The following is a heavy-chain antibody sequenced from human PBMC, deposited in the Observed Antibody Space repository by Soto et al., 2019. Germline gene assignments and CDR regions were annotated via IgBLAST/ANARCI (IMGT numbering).Heavy chain of an antibody. J-gene: IGHJ3*02. D-gene: IGHD4-17*01. V-gene: IGHV4-31*03. CDR2: IYYSGST. CDR1: GGSISSGGYY. Sequence: QVQLQESGPGLVKPSQTLSLTCTVSGGSISSGGYYWSWIRQHPGKGLEWIGYIYYSGSTYYNPALKSRVTISVDASKNQFSLKLSSVTAADTAVYYCARDYGDDPPGYAFDIWGQGTMVTVSS. CDR3: ARDYGDDPPGYAFDI.